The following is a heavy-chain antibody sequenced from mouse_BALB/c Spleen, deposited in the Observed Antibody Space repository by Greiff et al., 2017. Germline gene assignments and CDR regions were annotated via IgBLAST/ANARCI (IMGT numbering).Heavy chain of an antibody. CDR2: INPGSGGT. J-gene: IGHJ1*01. CDR1: GYAFTNYL. D-gene: IGHD2-14*01. Sequence: QVQLQQSGAELVRPGTSVKVSCKASGYAFTNYLIEWVKQRPGQGLEWIGVINPGSGGTNYNEKFKGKATLTADKSSSTAYMQLSSLTSDDSAVYFCARSRDYRYDRYFDVWGAGTTVTVSS. V-gene: IGHV1-54*03. CDR3: ARSRDYRYDRYFDV.